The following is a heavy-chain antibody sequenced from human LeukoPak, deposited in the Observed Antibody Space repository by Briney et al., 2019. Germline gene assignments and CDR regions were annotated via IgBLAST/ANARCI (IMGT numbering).Heavy chain of an antibody. V-gene: IGHV4-34*01. J-gene: IGHJ4*02. CDR3: ARVLAGYSGYVDY. Sequence: SETLSLTCAVYGGSFNGYYWSWIRQPPGKGLEWIGSIYHSGSTYYNPSLKSRVTISVDTSKNQFSLKLSSVTAADTAVYYCARVLAGYSGYVDYWGQGTLVTVSS. CDR1: GGSFNGYY. D-gene: IGHD1-26*01. CDR2: IYHSGST.